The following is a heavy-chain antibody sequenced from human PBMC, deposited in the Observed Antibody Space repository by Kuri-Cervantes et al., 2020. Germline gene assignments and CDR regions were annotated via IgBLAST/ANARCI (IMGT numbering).Heavy chain of an antibody. D-gene: IGHD1-1*01. J-gene: IGHJ6*02. CDR3: ARQGGWNYYYGMDV. CDR1: GGSISSGGYY. CDR2: IYYSGST. V-gene: IGHV4-39*01. Sequence: ESLKISCTVSGGSISSGGYYWSWIRQPPGKGLEWIGSIYYSGSTYYNPSLKSRVTISVDTSKNQFSLKLSSVTAADTAVYYCARQGGWNYYYGMDVWGQGTTVTVSS.